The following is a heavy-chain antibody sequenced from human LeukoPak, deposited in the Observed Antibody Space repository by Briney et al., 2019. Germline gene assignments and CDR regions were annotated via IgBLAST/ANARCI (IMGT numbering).Heavy chain of an antibody. J-gene: IGHJ5*02. V-gene: IGHV4-59*01. CDR1: GGSISSYY. CDR2: ISYSGST. Sequence: SETLSLTCTVSGGSISSYYWSWIRQPPGKGLEWIACISYSGSTKYNPSLKSRVTISVDTSKNQLSLKLSSVTAADTAVYYCAREPGFDSSGYLNWFDPWGQGTLATVSS. D-gene: IGHD3-22*01. CDR3: AREPGFDSSGYLNWFDP.